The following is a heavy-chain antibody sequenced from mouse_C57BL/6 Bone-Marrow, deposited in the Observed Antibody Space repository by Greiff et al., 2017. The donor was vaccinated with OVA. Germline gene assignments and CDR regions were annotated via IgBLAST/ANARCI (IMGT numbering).Heavy chain of an antibody. J-gene: IGHJ1*03. V-gene: IGHV14-4*01. CDR3: TTGYYGSSYVDFDV. D-gene: IGHD1-1*01. CDR2: IDPENGDT. Sequence: VQLQQSGAELVRPGASVKLSCTASGFNIKDDYMHWVKQRPEQGLAWIGWIDPENGDTEYASKFQGKATITADTSSNTAYLQLSSLTSEDTAVYYCTTGYYGSSYVDFDVWGTGTTVTVSS. CDR1: GFNIKDDY.